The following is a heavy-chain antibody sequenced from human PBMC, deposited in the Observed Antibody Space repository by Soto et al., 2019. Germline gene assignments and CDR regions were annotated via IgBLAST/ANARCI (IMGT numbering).Heavy chain of an antibody. CDR2: INPTDAGT. Sequence: QVQLLQSGAEVRQPGASVKISCKASGYTFTNSYIHWVPQAPGQGLEWMGMINPTDAGTTYAQSFQGRVTMTRDTSTNTVYMELSSLVSGDTAIYYSARGYSSGGYYAFDIWGRGTMVTVSS. J-gene: IGHJ3*02. D-gene: IGHD6-19*01. CDR1: GYTFTNSY. V-gene: IGHV1-46*01. CDR3: ARGYSSGGYYAFDI.